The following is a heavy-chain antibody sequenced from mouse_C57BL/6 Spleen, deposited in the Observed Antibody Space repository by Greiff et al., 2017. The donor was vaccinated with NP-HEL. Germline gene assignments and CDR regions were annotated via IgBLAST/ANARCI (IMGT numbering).Heavy chain of an antibody. CDR2: INPYNGGT. V-gene: IGHV1-19*01. CDR3: ARSPFVNYGSRYFDY. Sequence: EVQLQQSGPVLVKPGASVKMSCKASGYTFTDYYMNWVKQSHGKSLEWIGVINPYNGGTSYNQKFKGKATLTVDKSSSTAYMELNSLTSEDSAVYYCARSPFVNYGSRYFDYWGQGTTLTVSS. CDR1: GYTFTDYY. D-gene: IGHD1-1*01. J-gene: IGHJ2*01.